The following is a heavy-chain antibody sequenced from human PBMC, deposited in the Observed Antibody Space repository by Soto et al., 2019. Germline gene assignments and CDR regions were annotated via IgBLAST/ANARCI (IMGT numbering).Heavy chain of an antibody. J-gene: IGHJ4*02. CDR1: GFSLSTNGVG. D-gene: IGHD1-26*01. V-gene: IGHV2-5*02. CDR2: IYWDGDK. Sequence: SGPTLVNPPQTLTLTCTFSGFSLSTNGVGVGWIRQPPGKALEWLALIYWDGDKRYSPSLKSRLPITKDTSKNQVVLKMTNMDLVDTATYYCAHRRGAYYFDFWGLGTLVTVSS. CDR3: AHRRGAYYFDF.